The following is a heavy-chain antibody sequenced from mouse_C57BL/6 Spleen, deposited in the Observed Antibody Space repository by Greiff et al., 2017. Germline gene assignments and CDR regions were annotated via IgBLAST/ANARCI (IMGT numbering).Heavy chain of an antibody. V-gene: IGHV1-52*01. J-gene: IGHJ1*03. CDR2: IDPSDSET. CDR3: ARELRGGWYFDV. Sequence: VQLQQPGAELVRPGSSVKLSCKASGYTFTSYWMHWVKQRPIQGLEWIGNIDPSDSETPYNQKFKDKATLTVDKSSSTAYMQLSSLTSEDSAVYYCARELRGGWYFDVWGTGTTVTVSS. CDR1: GYTFTSYW. D-gene: IGHD2-4*01.